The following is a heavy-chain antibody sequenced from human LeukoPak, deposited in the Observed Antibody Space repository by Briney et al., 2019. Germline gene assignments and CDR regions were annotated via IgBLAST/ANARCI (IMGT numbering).Heavy chain of an antibody. CDR1: GFTFDDYG. D-gene: IGHD1-20*01. CDR2: INWNGGST. J-gene: IGHJ4*02. CDR3: ARIRRDNWNPDRYFDY. Sequence: GGSLRLSCAASGFTFDDYGMSWVRQAPGKGLEWVSGINWNGGSTGYADSVEGRFTISRDNAKNSLYLQMNSLRAEDTALYYCARIRRDNWNPDRYFDYWGQGTLVTVSS. V-gene: IGHV3-20*04.